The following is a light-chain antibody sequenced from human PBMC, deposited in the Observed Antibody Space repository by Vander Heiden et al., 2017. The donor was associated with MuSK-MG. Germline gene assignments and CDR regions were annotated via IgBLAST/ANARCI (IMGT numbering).Light chain of an antibody. J-gene: IGLJ3*02. CDR1: SSDVGGYNY. V-gene: IGLV2-14*01. CDR3: SSYTSSIPRV. Sequence: QSALTHPASVSASPGQSIPISCTGTSSDVGGYNYVSWYQQHPGKAPKLMIYDVSNRPSGVANRFSGSKSGNTASLTISGLQAEDEADYYCSSYTSSIPRVFGGGTKLTVL. CDR2: DVS.